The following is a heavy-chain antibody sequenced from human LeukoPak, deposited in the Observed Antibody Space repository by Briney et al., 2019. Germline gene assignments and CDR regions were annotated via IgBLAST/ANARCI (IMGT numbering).Heavy chain of an antibody. CDR1: GYTFTGYY. Sequence: ASVKVSCKASGYTFTGYYMHRVRQAPGQGLEWMGWINPNSGGTNYAQKFQGRVTMTRDTSISTAYMELSRLTSDDTAVYYCARDYSGSGRGRTEFDYWGQGTLVTVSS. CDR2: INPNSGGT. J-gene: IGHJ4*02. CDR3: ARDYSGSGRGRTEFDY. V-gene: IGHV1-2*02. D-gene: IGHD3-10*01.